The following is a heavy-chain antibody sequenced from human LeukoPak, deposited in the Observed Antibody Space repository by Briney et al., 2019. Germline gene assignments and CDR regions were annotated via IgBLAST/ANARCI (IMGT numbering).Heavy chain of an antibody. Sequence: GGSLRLSCAASGFTFSSYAMSWVRQAPGKGLEWVSAISFSGSNTYYADSVKGRFTISRDNSKNTLYLQMNSLRAEDTAVYYCAKEMTTVTTRMDYWGQGTLVTVSS. CDR3: AKEMTTVTTRMDY. D-gene: IGHD4-17*01. CDR2: ISFSGSNT. J-gene: IGHJ4*02. CDR1: GFTFSSYA. V-gene: IGHV3-23*01.